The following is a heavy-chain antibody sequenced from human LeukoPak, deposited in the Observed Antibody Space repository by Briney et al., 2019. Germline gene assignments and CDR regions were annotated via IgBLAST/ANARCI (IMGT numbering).Heavy chain of an antibody. CDR2: ISSNGGST. V-gene: IGHV3-64*01. Sequence: AGGSLRLSCTASGFTFSSYSLNWVRQAPGKGLEYVSAISSNGGSTYYANSVKGRFTISRDNSKNTLYLQMGSLRAEDMAVYYCAREDYGWEAFDIWGQGTMVTVSS. CDR3: AREDYGWEAFDI. J-gene: IGHJ3*02. CDR1: GFTFSSYS. D-gene: IGHD4-17*01.